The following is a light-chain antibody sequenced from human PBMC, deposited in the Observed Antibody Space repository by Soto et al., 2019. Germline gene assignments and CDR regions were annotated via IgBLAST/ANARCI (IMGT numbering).Light chain of an antibody. CDR1: RSDIGSYNF. CDR3: CSYAGSATLYA. CDR2: EGS. Sequence: QSVLTQLASVSGSSGRSITISCTGNRSDIGSYNFVSWYQQHPGKAPKLMIYEGSKRPSGVSSRFSGSKSGNTASLTISGLQAEVEADYHCCSYAGSATLYAFGTGTKVTGL. V-gene: IGLV2-23*01. J-gene: IGLJ1*01.